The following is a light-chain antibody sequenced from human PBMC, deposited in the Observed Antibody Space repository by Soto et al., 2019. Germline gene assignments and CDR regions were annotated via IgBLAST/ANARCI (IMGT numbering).Light chain of an antibody. V-gene: IGKV3-20*01. CDR3: QQYGSSPFT. Sequence: EIVLTQSPGTLSLSPGERATLSCRASQSVSSSYLAWYQQKPGQATRLLIYGASSRTTGVPDRFSGSGCWRDFTITISSLEHEDVAVYYWQQYGSSPFTFGGGTKVEIK. J-gene: IGKJ4*01. CDR1: QSVSSSY. CDR2: GAS.